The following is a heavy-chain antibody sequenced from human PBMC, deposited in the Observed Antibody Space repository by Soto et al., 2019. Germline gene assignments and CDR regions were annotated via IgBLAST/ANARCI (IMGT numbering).Heavy chain of an antibody. CDR1: GFTFSSYA. CDR2: ISGSGGST. D-gene: IGHD4-4*01. CDR3: AKGGYSNYVPIYYYYYYMDV. J-gene: IGHJ6*03. V-gene: IGHV3-23*01. Sequence: GGSLRLSCAASGFTFSSYAMSWVRQDTGKGLEWVSAISGSGGSTYYADSVKGRFTISRDNSKNTLYLQMNSLRAEDTAVYYCAKGGYSNYVPIYYYYYYMDVWGKGTTVTVSS.